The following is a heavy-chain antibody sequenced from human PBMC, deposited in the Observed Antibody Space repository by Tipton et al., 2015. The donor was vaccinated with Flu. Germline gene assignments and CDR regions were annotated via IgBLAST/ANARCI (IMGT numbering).Heavy chain of an antibody. V-gene: IGHV4-39*07. CDR3: ARDTIFGVAH. CDR1: DGSISSSSYY. D-gene: IGHD3-3*01. Sequence: TLSLTCTVSDGSISSSSYYWGWIRQPPGKGLEWIGSIYYSGSTYYNPSLKSRVTISVDTSKNQFSLKLSSVTAAYTAVYYCARDTIFGVAHWGQGTLVTVSS. CDR2: IYYSGST. J-gene: IGHJ4*02.